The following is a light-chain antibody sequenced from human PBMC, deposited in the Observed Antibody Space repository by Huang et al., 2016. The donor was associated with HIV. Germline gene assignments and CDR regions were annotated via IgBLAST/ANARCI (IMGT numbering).Light chain of an antibody. CDR3: QHYGDLPFT. V-gene: IGKV1-33*01. Sequence: DIQLTQSPPSLSASVGDTVTITCQASQDISNYLNWYQEKPGSAPKFLIYDASNLEAGVSSRFSGSGSGTHFTFTISTLQPEDIGTYYCQHYGDLPFTFGPGTKVDLK. J-gene: IGKJ3*01. CDR2: DAS. CDR1: QDISNY.